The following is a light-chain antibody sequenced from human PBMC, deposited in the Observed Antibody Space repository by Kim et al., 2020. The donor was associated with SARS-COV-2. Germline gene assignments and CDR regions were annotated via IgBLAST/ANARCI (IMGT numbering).Light chain of an antibody. J-gene: IGLJ3*02. CDR3: QSYDSSLSGWV. Sequence: QRVTISCTGSSSNSGAGYDVQWYQQLPGTAPKLLIYGNSNRPSGVPDRFSGSKSGTSASLAITGLQAEDEADYYCQSYDSSLSGWVFGGGTQLTVL. CDR1: SSNSGAGYD. CDR2: GNS. V-gene: IGLV1-40*01.